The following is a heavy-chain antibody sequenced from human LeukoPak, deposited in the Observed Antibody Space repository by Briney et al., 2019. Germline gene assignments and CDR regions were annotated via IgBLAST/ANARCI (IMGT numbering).Heavy chain of an antibody. V-gene: IGHV4-59*01. CDR1: DGSISNYY. D-gene: IGHD5-18*01. Sequence: SETLSLTCTVSDGSISNYYWTWIRQPPGKGLEWIGYIYYNGNTNINPSLKSRVTISVDTSKNQFSLKLTSMTAADTAVYCCARDRSYGYFDYWGQGTLVTVSS. CDR3: ARDRSYGYFDY. CDR2: IYYNGNT. J-gene: IGHJ4*02.